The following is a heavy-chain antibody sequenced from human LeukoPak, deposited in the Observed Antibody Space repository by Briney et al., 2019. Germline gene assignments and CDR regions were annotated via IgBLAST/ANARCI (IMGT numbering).Heavy chain of an antibody. CDR2: ISSRSDYI. J-gene: IGHJ4*02. CDR3: ARDSTDYYDSSGYYGALDS. V-gene: IGHV3-21*01. CDR1: GFTFSSST. Sequence: GGSLRLSCAASGFTFSSSTMNWVRQAPGKGLEWVSIISSRSDYIYYADSVKGRFTISRDNAQNSLYLQVHSLRAEDTAVYYCARDSTDYYDSSGYYGALDSWGQGTLVTVSS. D-gene: IGHD3-22*01.